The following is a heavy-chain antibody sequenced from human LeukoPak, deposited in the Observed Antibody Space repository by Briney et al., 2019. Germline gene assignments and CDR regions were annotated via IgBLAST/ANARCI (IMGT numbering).Heavy chain of an antibody. CDR3: ARGPDSSGWYEDGMDV. CDR1: GFTVSSNY. D-gene: IGHD6-19*01. Sequence: PGGSLRLSCAASGFTVSSNYMSWVRQAPGKGLGWVSVIYSGGSTYYADSVKGRFTISRDNSKNTLYLQINSLRAEDTAVYYCARGPDSSGWYEDGMDVWGQGTTVTVSS. CDR2: IYSGGST. V-gene: IGHV3-53*01. J-gene: IGHJ6*02.